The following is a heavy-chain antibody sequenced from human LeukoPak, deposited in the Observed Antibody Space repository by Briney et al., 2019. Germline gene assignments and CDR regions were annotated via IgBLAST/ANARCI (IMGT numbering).Heavy chain of an antibody. V-gene: IGHV5-51*01. D-gene: IGHD5-18*01. CDR1: GYSFTGYW. Sequence: GESLKISCKGSGYSFTGYWIGWVRQMPGKGLEWMGIIYPGDSDTRYSPSYQGQVTISADKSISTAYLQWSSLKASDTAMYYCARQTDVDTAIDLDYWGQGTLVTVSS. CDR2: IYPGDSDT. J-gene: IGHJ4*02. CDR3: ARQTDVDTAIDLDY.